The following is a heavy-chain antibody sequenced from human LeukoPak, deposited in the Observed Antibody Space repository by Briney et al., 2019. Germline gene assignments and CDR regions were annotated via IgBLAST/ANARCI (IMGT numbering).Heavy chain of an antibody. CDR2: IKQDGSEK. Sequence: GGSLRLSCAASGFTFSSYWMSWVRQAPGKGLEWVANIKQDGSEKYYVDPVKGRFTISRDNAKNSLYLQMNSLRAEDTAVYYCARDITHVDTAMMPVYYFDYWGQGTLVTVSS. V-gene: IGHV3-7*01. CDR3: ARDITHVDTAMMPVYYFDY. CDR1: GFTFSSYW. J-gene: IGHJ4*02. D-gene: IGHD5-18*01.